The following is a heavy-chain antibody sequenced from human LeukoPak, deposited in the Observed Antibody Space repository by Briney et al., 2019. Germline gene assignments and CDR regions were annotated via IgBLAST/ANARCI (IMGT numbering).Heavy chain of an antibody. Sequence: PSETLSLTCTVSGGSITGHHWTWLRRPPETALVGIGYFYDSGDFNYNPSLKSRVTISMDMSNNQFSLSMSSVTAADTAMYYCARLLRPGGRKGDCFDSWGQGTMVTVSS. CDR2: FYDSGDF. D-gene: IGHD2-21*01. V-gene: IGHV4-59*08. J-gene: IGHJ3*02. CDR1: GGSITGHH. CDR3: ARLLRPGGRKGDCFDS.